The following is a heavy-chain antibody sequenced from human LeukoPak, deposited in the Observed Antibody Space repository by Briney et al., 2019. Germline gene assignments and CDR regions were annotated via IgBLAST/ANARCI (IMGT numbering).Heavy chain of an antibody. CDR1: GGSISSYY. CDR3: ARDLDLYYYGSGRWFDP. D-gene: IGHD3-10*01. CDR2: IYYSGST. V-gene: IGHV4-59*01. Sequence: SETLSLTCTVSGGSISSYYWSWIRQPPGKGLEWIGYIYYSGSTNYNPSLKSRVTISVDTSKNQFSLKLSSVTAADTAVYYCARDLDLYYYGSGRWFDPWGQGTLVTVSS. J-gene: IGHJ5*02.